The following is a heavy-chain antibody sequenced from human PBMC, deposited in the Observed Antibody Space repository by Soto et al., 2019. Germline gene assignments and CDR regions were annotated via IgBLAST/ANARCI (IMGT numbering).Heavy chain of an antibody. V-gene: IGHV3-23*01. CDR2: IGGDGSRP. D-gene: IGHD3-3*02. CDR3: AKDFFIRSGIYDPFDI. J-gene: IGHJ3*02. Sequence: GGSLRLSCAASGFTFSEYAMSWVRQAPWRGLEWVSAIGGDGSRPDYVDSVKGRFTVSRDNSRSTLYLQMDSLGAEDTAVYYCAKDFFIRSGIYDPFDISCQATMVSV. CDR1: GFTFSEYA.